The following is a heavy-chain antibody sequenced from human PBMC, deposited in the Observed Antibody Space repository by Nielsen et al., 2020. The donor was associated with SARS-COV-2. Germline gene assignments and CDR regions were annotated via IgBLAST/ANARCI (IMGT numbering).Heavy chain of an antibody. V-gene: IGHV5-51*01. J-gene: IGHJ4*02. CDR3: ARLRLRAQYYFDY. D-gene: IGHD5-12*01. CDR2: IYPGDSDT. Sequence: GESLKTSCKGSGYSFSTYWIGWVRQMPGKGLEWMGIIYPGDSDTRYSPSFQGQVTISADKSLSTAYLQWSSLKASDTALYYCARLRLRAQYYFDYWGQGTQVTVSS. CDR1: GYSFSTYW.